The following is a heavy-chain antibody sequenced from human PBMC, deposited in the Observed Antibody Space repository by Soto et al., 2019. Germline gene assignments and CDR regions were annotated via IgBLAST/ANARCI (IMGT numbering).Heavy chain of an antibody. CDR2: ISYDETAT. CDR3: VRQAKLATVTANVGFYYGMDV. J-gene: IGHJ6*01. CDR1: GFTFSGYG. D-gene: IGHD4-4*01. Sequence: QVQLVESGGGVVQPGTSLRLSCAASGFTFSGYGVHWVRQAPGKGLEWVATISYDETATYYSDSVKGRFTISRDNSKNTLFLQMNSLRTEDTAMYYCVRQAKLATVTANVGFYYGMDVWGQGTTVTVSS. V-gene: IGHV3-30*03.